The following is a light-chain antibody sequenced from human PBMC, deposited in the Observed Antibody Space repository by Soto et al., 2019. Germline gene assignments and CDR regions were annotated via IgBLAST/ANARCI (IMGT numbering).Light chain of an antibody. CDR1: RSVSSS. V-gene: IGKV3-15*01. Sequence: EIVMTQPPATLSVSPGERATLSCRASRSVSSSLAWYQQKPGQAPRLLIYGASTRATGFPARFSGSGSGTEFTLTISSLQSEDFAVYYCQQYNNWPITFGQGTRLEI. CDR3: QQYNNWPIT. CDR2: GAS. J-gene: IGKJ5*01.